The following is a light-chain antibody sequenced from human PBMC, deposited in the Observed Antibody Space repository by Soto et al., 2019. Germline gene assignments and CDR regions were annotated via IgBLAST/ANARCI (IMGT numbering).Light chain of an antibody. CDR3: QQFSSYPLT. V-gene: IGKV3-15*01. CDR1: QTIGNN. Sequence: ELVMTQSPGTLSVSPGERATLSCRASQTIGNNLAWYQQSPGQAPRLLIYAASTRATGIPDRFSGGGSGTDFTLTISRLEPEDFAVYYCQQFSSYPLTFGGGTKGDIK. J-gene: IGKJ4*01. CDR2: AAS.